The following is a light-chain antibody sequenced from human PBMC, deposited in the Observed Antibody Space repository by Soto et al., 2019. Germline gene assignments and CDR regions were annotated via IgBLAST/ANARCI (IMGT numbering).Light chain of an antibody. CDR2: DVS. CDR1: NIDIGTS. J-gene: IGLJ7*01. Sequence: QSALTQPASVSGSPGQSITISCTGANIDIGTSVSWYQQHPGKAPRLMIYDVSNRPSGISDRFSGSKSDNTAYLTISGLQAEDEADYYCSSYIARSRIFGGGTQLTVL. V-gene: IGLV2-14*03. CDR3: SSYIARSRI.